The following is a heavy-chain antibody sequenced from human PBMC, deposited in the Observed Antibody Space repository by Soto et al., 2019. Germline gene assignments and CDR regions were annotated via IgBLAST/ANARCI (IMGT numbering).Heavy chain of an antibody. V-gene: IGHV4-39*01. Sequence: SETLSLTCTVSGCSISSSSYYWGWIRQPPGKELEWIGSIYYSGSTYYNPSLKSRVTISVDTSKNQFSLKLSSVTAADTAVYYCARPSSSTSWEGWFDPWGQGTLVTVS. J-gene: IGHJ5*02. CDR1: GCSISSSSYY. D-gene: IGHD2-2*01. CDR2: IYYSGST. CDR3: ARPSSSTSWEGWFDP.